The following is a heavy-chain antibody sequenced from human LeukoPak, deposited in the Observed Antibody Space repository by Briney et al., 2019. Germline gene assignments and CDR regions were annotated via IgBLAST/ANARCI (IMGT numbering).Heavy chain of an antibody. Sequence: GGSLRLSCAASGFTFGNFAMNWVRRAPGKGLEWVSTISGSGDGTFYADSVKGRFTISRDNSKNTLFLQMSNLSADDTALYYCAKGRLQEGTVFRGVITPVDYWGQGTLVTVTS. CDR1: GFTFGNFA. CDR3: AKGRLQEGTVFRGVITPVDY. D-gene: IGHD3-10*01. V-gene: IGHV3-23*01. J-gene: IGHJ4*02. CDR2: ISGSGDGT.